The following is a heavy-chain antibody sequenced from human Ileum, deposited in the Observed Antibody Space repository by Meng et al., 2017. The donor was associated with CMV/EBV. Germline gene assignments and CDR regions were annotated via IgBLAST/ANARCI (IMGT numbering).Heavy chain of an antibody. CDR2: IYYTGST. CDR1: GGSVSSGSDC. V-gene: IGHV4-61*03. CDR3: ARGYSYTYGFDY. J-gene: IGHJ4*02. D-gene: IGHD5-18*01. Sequence: VSGGSVSSGSDCWSWIRQPPGKGLEWIGYIYYTGSTNYNPSLKSRVTISIETSKNHFSLRLRSVTAADTAFYYCARGYSYTYGFDYWGQGTLVTVSS.